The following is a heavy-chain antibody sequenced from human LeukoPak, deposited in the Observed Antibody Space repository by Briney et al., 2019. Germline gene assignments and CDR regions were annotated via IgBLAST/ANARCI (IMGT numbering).Heavy chain of an antibody. V-gene: IGHV4-39*01. CDR1: GDSISSSRYY. D-gene: IGHD3-22*01. Sequence: SETLSLTCTVSGDSISSSRYYWGWIRQPPGKGLEWIGSIYYSGSTYYNPSLKSRVTISVDTSKNQFSLKLSSVTAADTAVYYCASGLFDYDSSGSPRLDYWGQGTLVTVSS. CDR3: ASGLFDYDSSGSPRLDY. J-gene: IGHJ4*02. CDR2: IYYSGST.